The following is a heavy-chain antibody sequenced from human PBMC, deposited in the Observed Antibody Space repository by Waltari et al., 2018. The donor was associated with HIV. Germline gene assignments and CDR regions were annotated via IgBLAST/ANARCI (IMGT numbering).Heavy chain of an antibody. CDR3: ARAPTISGLLSDYYYAMDV. CDR2: IYYSGST. Sequence: QVQLQESGPGLVKPSQTLSLTCTVSGGSISSGGYYWSWIRQHPGKGLEWIGYIYYSGSTYYNPALKSRITISVETSKNQFSLKLSSVTAADTAVYYCARAPTISGLLSDYYYAMDVWGQGTTVTVSS. V-gene: IGHV4-31*03. J-gene: IGHJ6*02. CDR1: GGSISSGGYY. D-gene: IGHD3-22*01.